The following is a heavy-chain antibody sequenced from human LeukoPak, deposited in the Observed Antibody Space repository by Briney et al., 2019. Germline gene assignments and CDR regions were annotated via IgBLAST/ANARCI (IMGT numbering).Heavy chain of an antibody. V-gene: IGHV3-23*01. CDR2: IGNSGGGI. CDR3: ANEIRPNDY. J-gene: IGHJ4*02. CDR1: GFTFITCT. D-gene: IGHD4-17*01. Sequence: GGSLRLSCAASGFTFITCTMSWVRHPPGKGLEWVSIIGNSGGGIHYADSVKGRFTISRENSKSTLYLQMNSLRADDTAVYYCANEIRPNDYWGQGTLVTVSS.